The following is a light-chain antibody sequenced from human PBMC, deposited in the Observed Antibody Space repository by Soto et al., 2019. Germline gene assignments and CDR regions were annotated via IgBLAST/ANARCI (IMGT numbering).Light chain of an antibody. CDR3: QQYDSYPRT. CDR1: QVISKY. CDR2: ATS. V-gene: IGKV1-16*01. Sequence: DIQMTQSPSSLSASVGDRVTITCRASQVISKYIGWFQQKPGKAPKSLIYATSRLQSGVPARFTGSGSGTDFTLTISSLQPEDFATYYCQQYDSYPRTFGQGTKLE. J-gene: IGKJ2*01.